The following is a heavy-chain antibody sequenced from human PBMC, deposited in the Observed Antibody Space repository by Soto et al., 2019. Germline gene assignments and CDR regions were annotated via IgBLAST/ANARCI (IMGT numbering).Heavy chain of an antibody. J-gene: IGHJ4*02. V-gene: IGHV3-23*01. CDR1: GFTFSMSA. D-gene: IGHD6-13*01. Sequence: GGSLRLSCAASGFTFSMSAMTWVRQAPGKGLEWVSTTGLNGRTTYYADSVKGRFTVSRDNSKNTLDLHMSSLRAEDTAVYYCAKVNSTSRPFDYWGQGNLVTVSS. CDR3: AKVNSTSRPFDY. CDR2: TGLNGRTT.